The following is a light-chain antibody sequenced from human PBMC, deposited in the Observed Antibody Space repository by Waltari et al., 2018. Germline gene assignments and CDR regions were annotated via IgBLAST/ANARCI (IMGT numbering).Light chain of an antibody. CDR3: CSYAGSYTWV. Sequence: QSALTQPASVSGSPGQSITISCTGTSSDVGNYNLVSWYQQYPGKAPKVMIYDDNRRPSGVSCRFSGSKSGNTASLTISGVQAEDEADYYCCSYAGSYTWVFGGGTKLTVL. CDR1: SSDVGNYNL. V-gene: IGLV2-23*01. CDR2: DDN. J-gene: IGLJ3*02.